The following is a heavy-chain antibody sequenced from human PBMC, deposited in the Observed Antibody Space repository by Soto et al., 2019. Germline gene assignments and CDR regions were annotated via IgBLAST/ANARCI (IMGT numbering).Heavy chain of an antibody. CDR1: GFTFSIYW. Sequence: EVQLVESGGDLVQPGGSLRLSCAASGFTFSIYWMTWVRQAPGKGLEWVANIKQDGSEKYYVDSVKGRFTISRDNAKNTLYLQMNSLRAEDTAVYYCARELNYWGQGTLVTVSS. CDR2: IKQDGSEK. J-gene: IGHJ4*02. V-gene: IGHV3-7*04. CDR3: ARELNY.